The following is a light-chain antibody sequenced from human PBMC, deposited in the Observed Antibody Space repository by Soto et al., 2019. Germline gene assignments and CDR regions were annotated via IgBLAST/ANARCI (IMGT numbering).Light chain of an antibody. CDR3: QSYDSSLSGSNYV. J-gene: IGLJ1*01. CDR1: SSNIGAGYD. CDR2: GNS. V-gene: IGLV1-40*01. Sequence: QSVLTQPPSVSGAPGQRVTISCTGSSSNIGAGYDVHWYQQLPGTAPKLLIYGNSNRPSGVPDRFSGSKSSTSASLAITGLQAEDEADYYCQSYDSSLSGSNYVFGTGTKVTVL.